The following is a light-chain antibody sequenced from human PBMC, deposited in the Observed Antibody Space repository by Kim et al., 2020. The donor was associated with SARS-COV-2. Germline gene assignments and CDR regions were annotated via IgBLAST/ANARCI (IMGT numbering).Light chain of an antibody. CDR1: TGTVTSGHY. Sequence: PGGTVTLTSGSSTGTVTSGHYPYWFQQKHGQVPRTLIYDTSNKDSWTPARFSGSLLGGKAALTLSGAQPEDEADYYCSVLHNGGRPFGGGTQLTVL. CDR2: DTS. J-gene: IGLJ2*01. V-gene: IGLV7-46*01. CDR3: SVLHNGGRP.